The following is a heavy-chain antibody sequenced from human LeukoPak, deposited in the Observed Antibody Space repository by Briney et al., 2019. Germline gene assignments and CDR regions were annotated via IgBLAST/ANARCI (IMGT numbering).Heavy chain of an antibody. D-gene: IGHD3-10*01. V-gene: IGHV3-21*01. CDR2: ISSSSSYI. CDR1: GFTFSSYS. CDR3: ARGSEDAFDI. Sequence: SGGSLRLSCAASGFTFSSYSMNWVRQAPGKGLEWVSSISSSSSYIYYADSVKGRFTISRDNAKNSLYLQMNSLRAEDTAVYYCARGSEDAFDIWGQGTMVTVSS. J-gene: IGHJ3*02.